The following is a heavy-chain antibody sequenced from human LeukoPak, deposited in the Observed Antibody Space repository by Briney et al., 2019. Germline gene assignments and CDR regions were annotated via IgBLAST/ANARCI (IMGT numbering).Heavy chain of an antibody. CDR3: ARVPGPYTTSRFDF. Sequence: ASVRVSCKTSGYTFTGYYLHWVRQAPGQRPEWMGRIDPDSGGAHYGQKFQGRVTVTRDTSITTVYMELSGLTSDDTAVYYCARVPGPYTTSRFDFWGQGTLVTVSS. CDR2: IDPDSGGA. V-gene: IGHV1-2*02. D-gene: IGHD2-2*02. J-gene: IGHJ4*02. CDR1: GYTFTGYY.